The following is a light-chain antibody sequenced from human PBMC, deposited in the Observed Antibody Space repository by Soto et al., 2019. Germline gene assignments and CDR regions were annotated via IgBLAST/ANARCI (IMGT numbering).Light chain of an antibody. CDR3: QQSFT. V-gene: IGKV1-5*03. Sequence: DIQMTQSPSTLSASVGDRVTITCRASQSISSWLAWYQQKPGKAPKLLIDKASRLEIGVPSRFSGSGSGTEFTLTISSLQPDDFATYYCQQSFTFGPGTKVDIK. CDR1: QSISSW. CDR2: KAS. J-gene: IGKJ3*01.